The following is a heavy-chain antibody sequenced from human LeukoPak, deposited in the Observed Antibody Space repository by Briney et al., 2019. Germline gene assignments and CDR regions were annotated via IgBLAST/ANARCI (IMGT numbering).Heavy chain of an antibody. J-gene: IGHJ4*02. V-gene: IGHV3-30*03. D-gene: IGHD2-2*01. CDR1: GFTFSSYG. CDR3: AHGAMYQLDY. Sequence: GGSLRLSCAASGFTFSSYGMHWVRQAPGKGLEWVAVISYDGSNKYYADSVKGRFTISRDNAKNSLYLQMNSLRAEDTAVYYCAHGAMYQLDYWGQGTLVTVSS. CDR2: ISYDGSNK.